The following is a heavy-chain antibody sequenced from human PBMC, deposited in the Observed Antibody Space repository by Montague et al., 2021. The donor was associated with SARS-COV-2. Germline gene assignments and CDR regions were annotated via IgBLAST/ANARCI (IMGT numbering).Heavy chain of an antibody. J-gene: IGHJ3*02. V-gene: IGHV4-39*02. CDR1: GDSISRSHYF. Sequence: SETLSLTCSVSGDSISRSHYFWAWIRQPPGMGLEWSGSMYFTRKTYYHPSRKSRVTISIDTSKNHFSLRLRSVTAADAAVFDCARWGLNNAFDIWGLGTMITISS. CDR2: MYFTRKT. CDR3: ARWGLNNAFDI. D-gene: IGHD1/OR15-1a*01.